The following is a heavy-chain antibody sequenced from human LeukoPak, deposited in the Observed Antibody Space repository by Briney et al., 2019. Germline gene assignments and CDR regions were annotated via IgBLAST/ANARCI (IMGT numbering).Heavy chain of an antibody. D-gene: IGHD5-12*01. Sequence: SGPTLVNPTQTLTLTCTFSGFSFSTSGVGVGWVRQPPGKALEWLALIDWDDDKYYNTSLKTRLTISKDTSKNQVVLTMTNMDPVDTATYYCGRISAERGYSGYDLTGYFDYWGQGTLVTVSS. CDR2: IDWDDDK. CDR3: GRISAERGYSGYDLTGYFDY. CDR1: GFSFSTSGVG. J-gene: IGHJ4*02. V-gene: IGHV2-70*12.